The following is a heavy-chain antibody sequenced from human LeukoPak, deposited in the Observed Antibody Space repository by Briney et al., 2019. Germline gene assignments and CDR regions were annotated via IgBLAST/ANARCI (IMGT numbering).Heavy chain of an antibody. CDR2: INPNSGGT. V-gene: IGHV1-2*02. Sequence: ASVKVSCKASGYTFTGYYMHWVRQAPGQGLEWMGWINPNSGGTNYAQKFQGRVTMTRDTSISTAYMELSRLRSDDTAVYYCAREACSGGSCYPLGYFDYWGQGTLVTVSS. CDR1: GYTFTGYY. J-gene: IGHJ4*02. D-gene: IGHD2-15*01. CDR3: AREACSGGSCYPLGYFDY.